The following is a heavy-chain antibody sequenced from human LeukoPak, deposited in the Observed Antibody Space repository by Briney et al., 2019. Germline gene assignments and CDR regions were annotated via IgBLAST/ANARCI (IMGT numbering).Heavy chain of an antibody. V-gene: IGHV3-30*02. CDR3: ARTRYSSGWYFDY. CDR2: IRDDGDDQ. D-gene: IGHD6-19*01. CDR1: GFSFRNYG. Sequence: PGGSLRLSCAASGFSFRNYGMYWVRQAPGKGLEWVSFIRDDGDDQYYADSVKGRFTISRDNTKNALFLQMNGLRAEDTAVYYCARTRYSSGWYFDYWGQGTLVTVSS. J-gene: IGHJ4*02.